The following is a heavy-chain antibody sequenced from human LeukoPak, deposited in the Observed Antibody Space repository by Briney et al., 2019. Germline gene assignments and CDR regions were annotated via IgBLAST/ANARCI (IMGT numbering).Heavy chain of an antibody. J-gene: IGHJ3*02. CDR2: IYYSGST. Sequence: SETLSLTCTVSGGSISSYYWSWIRQPPGKGLEWIGYIYYSGSTNYNPSLKSRVTISVDTSKNQFSLKLSSVTAADTALYYCARDIPAIVGAIAGAFDIWGQGTMVTVSS. CDR1: GGSISSYY. CDR3: ARDIPAIVGAIAGAFDI. D-gene: IGHD1-26*01. V-gene: IGHV4-59*01.